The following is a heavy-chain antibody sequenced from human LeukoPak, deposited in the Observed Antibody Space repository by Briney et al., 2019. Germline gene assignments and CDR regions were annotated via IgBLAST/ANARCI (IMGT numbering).Heavy chain of an antibody. CDR1: GFTFSSYS. CDR3: ARDSSSWYRYFQH. V-gene: IGHV3-21*01. CDR2: ISSSSSYI. D-gene: IGHD6-13*01. J-gene: IGHJ1*01. Sequence: PGGSLRLSCAASGFTFSSYSMNWVRQDPGKGLEWVSSISSSSSYIYYADSVKGRFTISRDNAKNSLYLQMNSLRAEDTAVYYCARDSSSWYRYFQHWGQGTLVTVSS.